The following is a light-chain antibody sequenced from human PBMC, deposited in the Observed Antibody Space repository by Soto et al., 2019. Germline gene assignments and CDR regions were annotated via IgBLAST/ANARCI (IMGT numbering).Light chain of an antibody. CDR2: GAS. Sequence: IVLPRHPVSLGLSPRESATLXSRASQSVSRSYLAWYQQKPSQSPMLLIYGASTRATGIPAKFSGRGSGAEFNLTIRSMQAKDFAVYYCQQYNNWDPLTFGGGSKV. CDR3: QQYNNWDPLT. CDR1: QSVSRSY. J-gene: IGKJ4*01. V-gene: IGKV3-15*01.